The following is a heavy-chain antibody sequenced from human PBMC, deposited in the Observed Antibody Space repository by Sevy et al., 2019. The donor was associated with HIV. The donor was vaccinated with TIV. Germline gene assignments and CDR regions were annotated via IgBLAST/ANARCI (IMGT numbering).Heavy chain of an antibody. D-gene: IGHD3-22*01. V-gene: IGHV3-33*01. CDR1: GFTFSSYG. J-gene: IGHJ4*02. CDR3: AMNYYDSSGSSFFFDY. CDR2: IWYDGSNK. Sequence: GGSLRLSCAASGFTFSSYGMHWVRQAPGKGLEWVAVIWYDGSNKYYADSVKGQFTISRDNSKNTLYLQMNSLRAEDMAVYYCAMNYYDSSGSSFFFDYWGQGTLVTVSS.